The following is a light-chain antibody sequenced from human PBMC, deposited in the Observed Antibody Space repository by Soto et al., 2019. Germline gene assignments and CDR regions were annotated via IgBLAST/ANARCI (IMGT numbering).Light chain of an antibody. J-gene: IGLJ3*02. CDR2: TNN. Sequence: QLVLTQPPSASGTPGQRVTISCSGGSSNIGRDYVYWFQQLPGTAPKLLIYTNNQRPSGVPDRFSGSKSGTSASLAISGLRSEDEADYCCAAWDDSLSAWVFGGGTQLTVL. CDR3: AAWDDSLSAWV. V-gene: IGLV1-47*02. CDR1: SSNIGRDY.